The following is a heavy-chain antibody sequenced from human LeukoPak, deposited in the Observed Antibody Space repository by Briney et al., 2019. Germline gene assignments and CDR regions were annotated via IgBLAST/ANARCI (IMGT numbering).Heavy chain of an antibody. CDR3: TRLVPAWEGGGSNY. Sequence: PSETLSLTCVVSGYSISNNYFWGWIRQSPGKGLEGIGTVSRSGTTYYNPSLKSRVIISIDTSKNQFSLKLISMTAADTAVYHCTRLVPAWEGGGSNYWGRGTLVTVSS. CDR1: GYSISNNYF. D-gene: IGHD1-26*01. V-gene: IGHV4-38-2*01. J-gene: IGHJ4*01. CDR2: VSRSGTT.